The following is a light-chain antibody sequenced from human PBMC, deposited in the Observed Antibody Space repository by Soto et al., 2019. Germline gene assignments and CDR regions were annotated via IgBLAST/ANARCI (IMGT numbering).Light chain of an antibody. CDR1: QSVGSY. CDR2: DAS. V-gene: IGKV3-11*01. J-gene: IGKJ4*01. Sequence: EIVLTQSPAPLSLSPGERATLSCRASQSVGSYLAWYQQKPGQAPRLLIYDASNRATGIPARFSGSGSGTDFTLTISSLEPEDFAVDFCQQRSDWLTFGGGTKVEIK. CDR3: QQRSDWLT.